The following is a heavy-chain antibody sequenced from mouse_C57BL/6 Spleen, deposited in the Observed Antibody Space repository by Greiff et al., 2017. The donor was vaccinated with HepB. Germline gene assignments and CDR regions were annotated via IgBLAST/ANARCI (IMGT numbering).Heavy chain of an antibody. J-gene: IGHJ1*03. D-gene: IGHD1-1*01. V-gene: IGHV1-39*01. CDR1: GYSFTDYN. CDR3: ARNHYYGSSDWYFDV. CDR2: INPNYGTT. Sequence: LQESGPELVKPGPSVKISCKASGYSFTDYNMNWVKQSNGKSLEWIGVINPNYGTTSYNQKFKGKATLTVDQSSSTAYMQLNSLTSEDSAVYYCARNHYYGSSDWYFDVWGTGTTVTVSS.